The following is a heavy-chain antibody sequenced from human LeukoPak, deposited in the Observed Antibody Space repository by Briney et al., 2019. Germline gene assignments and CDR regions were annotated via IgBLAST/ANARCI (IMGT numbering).Heavy chain of an antibody. CDR3: ARTYYYDSSGYYHFDY. D-gene: IGHD3-22*01. CDR1: GGSISSGGYY. V-gene: IGHV4-61*08. CDR2: IYYSGST. J-gene: IGHJ4*02. Sequence: SETLSLTCTVSGGSISSGGYYWSWIRQHPGKGLEWIGYIYYSGSTNYNPSLKSRVTISVDTSKNQFSLKLSSVTAADTAVYYCARTYYYDSSGYYHFDYWGQGTLVTVSS.